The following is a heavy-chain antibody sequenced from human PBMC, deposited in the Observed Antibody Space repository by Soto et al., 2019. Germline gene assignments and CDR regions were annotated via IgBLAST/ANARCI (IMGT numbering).Heavy chain of an antibody. CDR1: GGTFSTYP. D-gene: IGHD6-13*01. J-gene: IGHJ5*02. Sequence: QVQLVQSGAEVRMPGSSVKVSCKASGGTFSTYPINWVRQAPGQGLEWMGGIIPLFGTTNYAQKFKGRVTITADESTSTAYMELSSLRAEDAAVYYCARGATHGSSWYFWFDPWGQGTQVTVSS. CDR2: IIPLFGTT. V-gene: IGHV1-69*01. CDR3: ARGATHGSSWYFWFDP.